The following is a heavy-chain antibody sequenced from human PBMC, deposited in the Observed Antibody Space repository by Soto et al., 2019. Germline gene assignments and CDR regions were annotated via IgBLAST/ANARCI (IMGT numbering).Heavy chain of an antibody. D-gene: IGHD2-21*01. Sequence: SETLSLTCTVSGGSINTGGCYWSWIRQQPGRGLEWIGYIYYSGTTNYNPSLESRLTVSLDTSKNQFSLKVFSVTAADTAVYYCARGTVRGKDSEAFDIWGQGTMVTVSS. CDR2: IYYSGTT. CDR3: ARGTVRGKDSEAFDI. J-gene: IGHJ3*02. V-gene: IGHV4-31*03. CDR1: GGSINTGGCY.